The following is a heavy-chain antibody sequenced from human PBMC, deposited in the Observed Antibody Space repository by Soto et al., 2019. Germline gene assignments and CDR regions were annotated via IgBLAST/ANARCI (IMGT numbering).Heavy chain of an antibody. CDR1: GYSFTSYW. Sequence: PGESLNLSCNGSGYSFTSYWISWVRQMPGKGLEWMGIIYPDDSDTRYSPSFQGQVTISADKSISTAYLQWSSLKASDTAMYYCARPVAAAGKSYYYYGMDVWGQGTTVTVSS. CDR3: ARPVAAAGKSYYYYGMDV. D-gene: IGHD6-13*01. CDR2: IYPDDSDT. J-gene: IGHJ6*02. V-gene: IGHV5-51*01.